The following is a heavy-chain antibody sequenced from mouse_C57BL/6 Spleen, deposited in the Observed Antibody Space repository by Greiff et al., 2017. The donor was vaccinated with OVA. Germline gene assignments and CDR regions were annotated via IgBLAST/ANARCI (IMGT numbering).Heavy chain of an antibody. Sequence: VQLQQSGAELVKPGASVKLSCKASGYTFTEYTIHWVKQRSGQGLEWIGWFYPGSGSIKYNEKFKGKATLTADTSSSTVYMELSRLTSEDSAVYFCARHEALDGLLYYYALDYWGQGTPVTVSA. J-gene: IGHJ4*01. CDR1: GYTFTEYT. D-gene: IGHD3-1*01. V-gene: IGHV1-62-2*01. CDR3: ARHEALDGLLYYYALDY. CDR2: FYPGSGSI.